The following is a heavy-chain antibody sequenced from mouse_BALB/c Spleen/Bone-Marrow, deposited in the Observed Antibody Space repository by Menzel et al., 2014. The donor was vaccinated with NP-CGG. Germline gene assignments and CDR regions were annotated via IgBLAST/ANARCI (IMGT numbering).Heavy chain of an antibody. CDR2: IYPGSGNT. D-gene: IGHD2-1*01. CDR3: ARDHYGNYEGFDY. CDR1: GYTFTDYY. V-gene: IGHV1-77*01. Sequence: QVQLQQSGAELARPGTSVKLSCKASGYTFTDYYINWVKQRTGQGLEWIGKIYPGSGNTYYNEKFKGKATLAADKSSSTVDIHLSSLTSEDSAVYSCARDHYGNYEGFDYWGQGTLVTVSA. J-gene: IGHJ3*01.